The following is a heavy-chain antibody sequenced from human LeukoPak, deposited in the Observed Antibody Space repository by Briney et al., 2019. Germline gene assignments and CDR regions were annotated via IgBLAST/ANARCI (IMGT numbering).Heavy chain of an antibody. D-gene: IGHD3-22*01. Sequence: GGSLRLSCAASGFTFSDYYMSWIRQAPGKGLEWVSYISSSGSTIYYADSVKGRFTISRDNAKNSLYLQMNSLSAEDTAVYYCARDRRYYYDSSGYYYFDYWGQGTLVTVSS. CDR3: ARDRRYYYDSSGYYYFDY. J-gene: IGHJ4*02. V-gene: IGHV3-11*04. CDR1: GFTFSDYY. CDR2: ISSSGSTI.